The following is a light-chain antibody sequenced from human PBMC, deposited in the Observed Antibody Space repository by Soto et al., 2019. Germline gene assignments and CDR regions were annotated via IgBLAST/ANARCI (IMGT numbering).Light chain of an antibody. CDR3: HQYDNRPFT. CDR1: RDIEKY. Sequence: IQMTQSPSSLSASVGDRVTITWQASRDIEKYLNWYQQKTGKAPNLLIYDASNLETGVPLMFSGSRSGTHFTLTISSLQPEDIGTYYCHQYDNRPFTFGQGTKLEIK. CDR2: DAS. J-gene: IGKJ2*01. V-gene: IGKV1-33*01.